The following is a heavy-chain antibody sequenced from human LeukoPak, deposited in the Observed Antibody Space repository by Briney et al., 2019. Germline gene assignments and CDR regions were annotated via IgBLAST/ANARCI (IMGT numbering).Heavy chain of an antibody. V-gene: IGHV4-59*08. D-gene: IGHD5-18*01. CDR3: ARLGAGGYSYGAVDY. J-gene: IGHJ4*02. CDR2: IYYSGST. Sequence: PSETLSLTCTVSGGSISSYYWSWIRQPPGKGLEWIGYIYYSGSTNYNPSLKSRVTISVDTSKNQFSLKLSSVTAADTAVYYCARLGAGGYSYGAVDYWGQGTLVTVSS. CDR1: GGSISSYY.